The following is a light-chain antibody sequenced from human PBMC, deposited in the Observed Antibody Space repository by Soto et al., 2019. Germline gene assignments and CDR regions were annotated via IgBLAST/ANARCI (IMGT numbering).Light chain of an antibody. Sequence: DIQMTQSPSTLSASVGDRVTITCRANQSISVWLAWYQQKAGKAPNLLIYKASRLESGVPSRFSGSGSGTDYTLIISSLQPDDFATYFCQQYNSYSWSFGQGTKVDIK. V-gene: IGKV1-5*03. CDR2: KAS. CDR3: QQYNSYSWS. J-gene: IGKJ1*01. CDR1: QSISVW.